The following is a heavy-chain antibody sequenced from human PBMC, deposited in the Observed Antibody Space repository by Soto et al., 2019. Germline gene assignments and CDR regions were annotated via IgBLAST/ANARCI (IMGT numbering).Heavy chain of an antibody. D-gene: IGHD5-12*01. Sequence: GGSLRLSCAASGFTFSNAWMNWVRQAPGKGLEWVGRIKSKTDGGTTDYAAPVKGGFTISRDDSKNTLYLQMNSLKTEDTAVYYCTTEAPIVATSWAFDYWGQGTLVTAPQ. CDR3: TTEAPIVATSWAFDY. CDR2: IKSKTDGGTT. V-gene: IGHV3-15*07. CDR1: GFTFSNAW. J-gene: IGHJ4*02.